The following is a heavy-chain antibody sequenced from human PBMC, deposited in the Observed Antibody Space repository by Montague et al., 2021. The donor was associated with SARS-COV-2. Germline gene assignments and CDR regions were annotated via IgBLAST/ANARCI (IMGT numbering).Heavy chain of an antibody. D-gene: IGHD3-3*02. Sequence: SETLSLTCAVYGGSISDYYWGWIRQHPGKGLEWIADINYHGRTTXNPSLRSRVTISVHTSTNQYSLRLSSVTAADTAVYYCARGIGQYITFFEIVVNYWDFDIWGRGTLVTVSS. V-gene: IGHV4-34*01. J-gene: IGHJ2*01. CDR3: ARGIGQYITFFEIVVNYWDFDI. CDR2: INYHGRT. CDR1: GGSISDYY.